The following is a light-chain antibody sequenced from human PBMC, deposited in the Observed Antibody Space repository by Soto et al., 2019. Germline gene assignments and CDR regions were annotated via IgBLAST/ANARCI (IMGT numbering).Light chain of an antibody. Sequence: EIVMTQSPATLSVSPGEGATLSCRASQSVSSNLAWYQQKPGQAPRLLIYDASNRATGIPARFSGSGSGTDFTLTISSLEPEDFAVYYCQQRSNWPLTFGGGTKV. V-gene: IGKV3-11*01. CDR2: DAS. J-gene: IGKJ4*01. CDR3: QQRSNWPLT. CDR1: QSVSSN.